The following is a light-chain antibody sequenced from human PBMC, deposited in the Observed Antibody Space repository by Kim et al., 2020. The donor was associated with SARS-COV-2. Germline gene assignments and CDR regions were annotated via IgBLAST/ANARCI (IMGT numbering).Light chain of an antibody. CDR3: QQYYSREYT. CDR1: QGISSC. CDR2: AAS. J-gene: IGKJ2*01. V-gene: IGKV1-8*01. Sequence: AIRMTQSPSSFSASTGDRVTITCRASQGISSCLAWYQQKPENAPKLLIYAASTLQSGVPSRFSGSGSGTDFTLTISCLQAEDCATYYCQQYYSREYTFGQGTKLEI.